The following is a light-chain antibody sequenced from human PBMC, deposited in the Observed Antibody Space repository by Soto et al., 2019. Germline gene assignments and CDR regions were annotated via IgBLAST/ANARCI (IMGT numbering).Light chain of an antibody. Sequence: QSALTQPASVSGPPGQSITISCTGSSSDIGGYNYVSWYQQHPGKAPQLMIYDVSYRPSGISDRFSGSKSGNTASLTISGLQPKDEADYYCSSYGASSTLFGGGTKLTVL. J-gene: IGLJ3*02. CDR2: DVS. CDR3: SSYGASSTL. CDR1: SSDIGGYNY. V-gene: IGLV2-14*03.